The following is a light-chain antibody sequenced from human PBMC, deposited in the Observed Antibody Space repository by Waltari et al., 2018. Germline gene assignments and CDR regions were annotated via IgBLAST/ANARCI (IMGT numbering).Light chain of an antibody. CDR2: KAS. V-gene: IGKV1-12*01. CDR1: QGISSW. CDR3: QKYNSAPPT. J-gene: IGKJ4*01. Sequence: DIQMTQSPSSLSASVGDRVTTRCRASQGISSWLAWYQQKPGKAPKLLIYKASSLQSGVPSRFSGSGSETDFNLTISSPQPADFATYHRQKYNSAPPTFGGGTKGEIK.